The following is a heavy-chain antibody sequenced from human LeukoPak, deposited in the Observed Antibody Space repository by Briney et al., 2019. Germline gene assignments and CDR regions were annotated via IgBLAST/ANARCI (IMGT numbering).Heavy chain of an antibody. CDR3: ARTQKGGSAKKNFYH. J-gene: IGHJ4*02. CDR2: IYPGDSDT. Sequence: GESLKISCKGSGYSFTTYWIGWVRQMPGKGLEWMGIIYPGDSDTKYSPSFQGQVTISADKSVSTAYLQWSSLKASDTAMYYCARTQKGGSAKKNFYHLGQGTLVTVSS. D-gene: IGHD2-15*01. V-gene: IGHV5-51*01. CDR1: GYSFTTYW.